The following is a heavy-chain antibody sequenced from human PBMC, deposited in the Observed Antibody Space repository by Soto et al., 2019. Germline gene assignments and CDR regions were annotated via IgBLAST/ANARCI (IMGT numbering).Heavy chain of an antibody. D-gene: IGHD3-3*01. V-gene: IGHV3-23*01. CDR3: AKDFVELSENDFWSGYSYAFDI. CDR2: ISGSGGST. Sequence: PGGSLRLSCATYGFTFNSAWMSWVRQAPGKGLEWVSAISGSGGSTYYADSVKGRFTISRDNSKNTLYLQMNSLRAEDTAVYYCAKDFVELSENDFWSGYSYAFDIWGQGTMVTVSS. CDR1: GFTFNSAW. J-gene: IGHJ3*02.